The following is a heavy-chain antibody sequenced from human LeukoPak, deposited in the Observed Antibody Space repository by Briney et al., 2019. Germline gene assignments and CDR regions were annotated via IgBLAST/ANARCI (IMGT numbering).Heavy chain of an antibody. CDR3: AREPHSDYSDHTDAFDI. J-gene: IGHJ3*02. CDR2: ICGDESST. V-gene: IGHV3-74*01. D-gene: IGHD4-17*01. Sequence: GGSLRLSCAASGFTFRNAWMSWVRQAPGKGLVWVSRICGDESSTSYADSVEGRFTISRDNAKNTLYLQMNSLRAEDTAVYFCAREPHSDYSDHTDAFDIWGQGTMVTVSS. CDR1: GFTFRNAW.